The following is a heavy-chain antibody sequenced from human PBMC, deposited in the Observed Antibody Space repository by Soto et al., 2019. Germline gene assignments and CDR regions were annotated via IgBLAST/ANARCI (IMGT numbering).Heavy chain of an antibody. CDR1: GGSFSGYY. Sequence: SETLSLTCAVYGGSFSGYYWSWIRQPPGKGLERIGEINHRGSTNYNPSLKSRDTISVDTSKNLFSLRLSSVTAADTVVFYCARGPSSSSYYYYYMDVWGKGTTVTVSS. D-gene: IGHD6-6*01. CDR3: ARGPSSSSYYYYYMDV. J-gene: IGHJ6*03. CDR2: INHRGST. V-gene: IGHV4-34*01.